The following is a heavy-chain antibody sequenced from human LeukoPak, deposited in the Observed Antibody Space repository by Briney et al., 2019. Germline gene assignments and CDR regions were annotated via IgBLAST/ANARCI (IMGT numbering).Heavy chain of an antibody. J-gene: IGHJ6*02. CDR2: ISYDGSNK. Sequence: GSLLLSCAASGCTFSSYGMHRVRQAPGKGLEWVAVISYDGSNKYYADSVKGRFTISRDNSKNTLYLQMNSLRAEDTAVYYCAKGSGYEILINYGMDVWGQGTTVTVSS. D-gene: IGHD5-12*01. CDR3: AKGSGYEILINYGMDV. V-gene: IGHV3-30*18. CDR1: GCTFSSYG.